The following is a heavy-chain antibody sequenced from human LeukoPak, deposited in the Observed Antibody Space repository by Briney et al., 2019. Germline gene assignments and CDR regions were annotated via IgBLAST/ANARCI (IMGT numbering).Heavy chain of an antibody. CDR1: GGSISSGGYY. J-gene: IGHJ4*02. Sequence: SETLSLTCTVSGGSISSGGYYWSWIRQPPGKGLEWIGYIYHSGSTYYNPSLKSRVTISVDRSKNQFSLKLSSVTAADTAVYYCATGYYYGSGSYYKSLTYYFDYWGQGTLVTVSS. CDR2: IYHSGST. D-gene: IGHD3-10*01. V-gene: IGHV4-30-2*01. CDR3: ATGYYYGSGSYYKSLTYYFDY.